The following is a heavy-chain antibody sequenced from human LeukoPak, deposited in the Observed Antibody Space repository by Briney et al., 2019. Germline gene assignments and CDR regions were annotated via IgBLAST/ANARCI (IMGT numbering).Heavy chain of an antibody. V-gene: IGHV3-23*01. Sequence: GGSLRLSCAASGFTFSSYAMSWVRQAPGKGLEGVSAISGSVGSTCYAKSVKGRFTISRDNSKNTLYLQMNSLSAEDTAVYYCAKGMAAAGKDYYGMDVWGQGTTVTVSS. CDR2: ISGSVGST. CDR1: GFTFSSYA. J-gene: IGHJ6*02. D-gene: IGHD6-13*01. CDR3: AKGMAAAGKDYYGMDV.